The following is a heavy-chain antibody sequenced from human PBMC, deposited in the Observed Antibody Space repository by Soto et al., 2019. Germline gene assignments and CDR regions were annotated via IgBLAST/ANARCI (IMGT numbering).Heavy chain of an antibody. CDR1: SVAFSKFI. CDR3: AKVRYSSPMGYYYGMDV. D-gene: IGHD6-19*01. J-gene: IGHJ6*02. Sequence: QAQLEQSGGEVKKPGSSVKVSCKASSVAFSKFIVTWVRQAPGLGLEWVGGIIPIFGTANYAQKFQGRVTITADESTSTSYTEVNNLRSEDTAVYYCAKVRYSSPMGYYYGMDVWGQGTTVTVSS. CDR2: IIPIFGTA. V-gene: IGHV1-69*01.